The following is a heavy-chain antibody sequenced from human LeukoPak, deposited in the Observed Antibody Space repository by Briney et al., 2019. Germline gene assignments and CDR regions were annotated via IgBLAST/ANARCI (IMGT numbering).Heavy chain of an antibody. Sequence: SETLCLTCTVSGGSISGYSWTWVRQPPGQGLEWIGDFHNSRTTSYNPSLTGRVTISVDTAMDQISLKLNSVTAADTAVYYCAGQYFGGDYYDSRSRSPYWGQGTLVTVSS. V-gene: IGHV4-59*01. CDR1: GGSISGYS. D-gene: IGHD3-22*01. CDR3: AGQYFGGDYYDSRSRSPY. J-gene: IGHJ4*02. CDR2: FHNSRTT.